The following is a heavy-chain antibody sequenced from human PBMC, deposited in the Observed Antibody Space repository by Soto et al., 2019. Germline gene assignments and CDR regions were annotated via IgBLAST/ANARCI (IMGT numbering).Heavy chain of an antibody. CDR2: FDPEDGET. D-gene: IGHD2-21*02. J-gene: IGHJ3*02. Sequence: GASVKVSCKVSGYTLTELSMHWVRQAPGKGLEWMGGFDPEDGETIYAQKFQGRVTMTEDTSTDTAYMELSSLRSEDTAVYYCATYLHRSDMTYAFDIWGQGTMVTVSS. V-gene: IGHV1-24*01. CDR3: ATYLHRSDMTYAFDI. CDR1: GYTLTELS.